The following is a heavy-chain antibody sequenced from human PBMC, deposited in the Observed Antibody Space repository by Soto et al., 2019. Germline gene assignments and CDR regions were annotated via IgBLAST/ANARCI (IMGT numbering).Heavy chain of an antibody. J-gene: IGHJ4*02. Sequence: GASVKVSCKASGYTFTSYYIHWVRQAPGQGREWMGWINPITGGINYAPKFQGRVTMTRDTSITTAYMELSRLRSDDTAVYYCARNYYGSSDRDYLDYWGQGTPVTVSS. CDR3: ARNYYGSSDRDYLDY. V-gene: IGHV1-2*02. CDR1: GYTFTSYY. CDR2: INPITGGI. D-gene: IGHD3-22*01.